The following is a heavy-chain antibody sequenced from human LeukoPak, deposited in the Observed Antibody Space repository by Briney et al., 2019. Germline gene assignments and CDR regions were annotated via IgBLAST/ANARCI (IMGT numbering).Heavy chain of an antibody. Sequence: GGSLRLSCAASGFTFSNFAMLWVRQAPGKGLEWVSSISGSGDSTRYTDSVKGRFTISRDNSRNTVYLQMNSLRAEDTALYYCAKVLVSGYYYDYWGQGTLVTVSS. CDR1: GFTFSNFA. J-gene: IGHJ4*02. V-gene: IGHV3-23*01. CDR3: AKVLVSGYYYDY. CDR2: ISGSGDST. D-gene: IGHD3-22*01.